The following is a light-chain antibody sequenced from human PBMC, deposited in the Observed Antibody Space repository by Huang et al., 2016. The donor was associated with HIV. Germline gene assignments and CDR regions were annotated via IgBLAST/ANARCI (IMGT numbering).Light chain of an antibody. Sequence: DIQMTQSPSSLSASVGDRVTITCRATEYITNNVAWYQQKPGKVPNLLIYSASTLQSGVPSRFRGSGSGKEFTLTISSLQPEDVATYYCQVYSSAWWTFGQGTRVDIK. J-gene: IGKJ1*01. V-gene: IGKV1-27*01. CDR2: SAS. CDR1: EYITNN. CDR3: QVYSSAWWT.